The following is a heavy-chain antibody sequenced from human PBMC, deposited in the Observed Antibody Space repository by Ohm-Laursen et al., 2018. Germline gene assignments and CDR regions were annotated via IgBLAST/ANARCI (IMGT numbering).Heavy chain of an antibody. CDR3: AKVIDMVPFDY. D-gene: IGHD4/OR15-4a*01. Sequence: SLRLSCSASGFTVSSNYMSWVRQAPGKGLEWVSVIYSGGSTYYADSVKGRFTISRDNSKNTLYLQMNSLRAEDTAVYYCAKVIDMVPFDYWGQGTLVTVSS. V-gene: IGHV3-66*01. CDR1: GFTVSSNY. J-gene: IGHJ4*02. CDR2: IYSGGST.